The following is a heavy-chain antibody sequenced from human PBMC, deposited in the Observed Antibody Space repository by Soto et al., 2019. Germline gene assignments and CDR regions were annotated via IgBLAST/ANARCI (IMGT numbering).Heavy chain of an antibody. CDR3: AHRSPYRGSWTSGWFDS. D-gene: IGHD6-13*01. J-gene: IGHJ5*01. Sequence: QITLKESGRTLVKPTQTLTLTCSFSGFSLSSNGVGVGWIRQAPGKALEWLAFIYWDDDKRYSPSLKSRLSIIKDASIHPLLLIMTTVDPVDSATYYCAHRSPYRGSWTSGWFDSWGQGILVTVSS. V-gene: IGHV2-5*02. CDR2: IYWDDDK. CDR1: GFSLSSNGVG.